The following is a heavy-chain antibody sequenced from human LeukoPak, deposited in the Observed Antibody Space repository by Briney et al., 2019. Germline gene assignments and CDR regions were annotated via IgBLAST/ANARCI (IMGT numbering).Heavy chain of an antibody. V-gene: IGHV3-23*01. CDR3: AKDRCSGGSCPPIY. D-gene: IGHD2-15*01. Sequence: GGSLRLSCAASGFTFSSYAMSWVRQAPGKGLEWVSAISGSGGSTYYADSVKGRFTISRDNSKNTLYLQMNSLRAEDTAVYYCAKDRCSGGSCPPIYWGQGTLVTVPS. CDR2: ISGSGGST. CDR1: GFTFSSYA. J-gene: IGHJ4*02.